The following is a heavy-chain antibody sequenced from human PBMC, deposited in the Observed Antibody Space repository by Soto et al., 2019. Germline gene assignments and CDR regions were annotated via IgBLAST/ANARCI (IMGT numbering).Heavy chain of an antibody. D-gene: IGHD1-20*01. CDR3: AGRGNGNDHYYYYMDV. V-gene: IGHV1-8*01. J-gene: IGHJ6*03. CDR1: GYTFTSYD. Sequence: ASVKVSCKASGYTFTSYDINWVRQATGQGLEWMGWMNPNSGNTGYAQKFQGRVTMTRNTSISTAYIELSSLRSEDTAEYYCAGRGNGNDHYYYYMDVGGKGTRVTVS. CDR2: MNPNSGNT.